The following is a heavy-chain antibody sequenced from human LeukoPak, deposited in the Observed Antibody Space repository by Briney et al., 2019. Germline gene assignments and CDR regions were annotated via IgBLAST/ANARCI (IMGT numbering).Heavy chain of an antibody. CDR3: ARDVSDYGDAYYYGMDV. CDR1: GGSISSYY. D-gene: IGHD4-17*01. CDR2: IYYSGST. J-gene: IGHJ6*02. V-gene: IGHV4-59*01. Sequence: SETLSLTCTVSGGSISSYYWIWIRQPPGKGLEWIGYIYYSGSTNYIPSLNRRGTISVDTYKTQFYLKLRSVTAADTAVYYCARDVSDYGDAYYYGMDVWGQGTTVTVSS.